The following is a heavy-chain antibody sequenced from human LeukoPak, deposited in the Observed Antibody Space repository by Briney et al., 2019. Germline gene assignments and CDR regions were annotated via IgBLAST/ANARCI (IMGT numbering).Heavy chain of an antibody. D-gene: IGHD5-12*01. V-gene: IGHV1-2*02. CDR1: GYTFTGEY. J-gene: IGHJ6*03. CDR3: AKDRYGDYEAPFHYYMDA. CDR2: INPNSGVT. Sequence: ASVKVSCKASGYTFTGEYLHWVRQAPGQGLEWMGWINPNSGVTNYAQKLQGRVTITRDTSIDTAYMQLSRLRSDDTAVYYCAKDRYGDYEAPFHYYMDAWGRGTTVTVSS.